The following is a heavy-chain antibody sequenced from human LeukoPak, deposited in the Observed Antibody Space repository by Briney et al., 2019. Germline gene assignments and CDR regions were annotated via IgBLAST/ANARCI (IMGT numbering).Heavy chain of an antibody. CDR2: MYYTGST. CDR1: GGSIIGYH. V-gene: IGHV4-59*01. D-gene: IGHD1-26*01. Sequence: SETLSLTCTVSGGSIIGYHWSWIRQPPGKGLEWIGYMYYTGSTNYNPSLKSRVTISVDTSKSQFSLNLRSVTAADTAVYYCARSGTFDQWGQGTLVTVSS. CDR3: ARSGTFDQ. J-gene: IGHJ4*02.